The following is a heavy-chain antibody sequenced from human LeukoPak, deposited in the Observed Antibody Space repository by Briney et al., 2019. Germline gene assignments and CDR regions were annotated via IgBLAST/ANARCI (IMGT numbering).Heavy chain of an antibody. Sequence: SETLSLTCTVSGGSINNFYWSWIRQTPGKGLEWIGYVHYTGSTNYNPSLKSRVTISADTSKNQFSLKLGSVTAADTAVYYCARMMITFGGVIVDAFDIWGQGTMVTVSS. D-gene: IGHD3-16*02. CDR1: GGSINNFY. J-gene: IGHJ3*02. CDR2: VHYTGST. V-gene: IGHV4-59*12. CDR3: ARMMITFGGVIVDAFDI.